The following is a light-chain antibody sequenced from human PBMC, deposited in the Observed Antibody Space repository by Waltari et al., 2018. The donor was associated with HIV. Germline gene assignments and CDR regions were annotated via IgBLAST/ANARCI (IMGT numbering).Light chain of an antibody. J-gene: IGLJ2*01. Sequence: QSDLTQPPSVSGSPGQSVNISCTAPSSAVGSYNRVSWYQQPPGTAPKRQIYEVSNRPAGVPDSFSGSKSGNSASLTISGLQAEDEADYYCSSYTSSSLMVVFGGGTKLTVL. CDR1: SSAVGSYNR. CDR3: SSYTSSSLMVV. V-gene: IGLV2-18*02. CDR2: EVS.